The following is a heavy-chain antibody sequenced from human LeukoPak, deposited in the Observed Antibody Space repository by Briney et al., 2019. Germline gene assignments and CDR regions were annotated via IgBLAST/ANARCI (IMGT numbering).Heavy chain of an antibody. CDR3: ARGGYYGSGNDFRFDP. D-gene: IGHD3-10*01. V-gene: IGHV4-61*01. J-gene: IGHJ5*02. CDR2: IHYTGST. Sequence: PSETLSLTCTVSGGSISSGSYYWSWIRQSPGKGLECIGYIHYTGSTNYNPSLKSRVTISVETSKNQFSLKLKSVTAADTAVYYCARGGYYGSGNDFRFDPWGQGTLVTVSS. CDR1: GGSISSGSYY.